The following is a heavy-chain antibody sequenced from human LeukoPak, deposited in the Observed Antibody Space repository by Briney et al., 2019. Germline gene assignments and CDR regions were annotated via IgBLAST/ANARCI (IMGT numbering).Heavy chain of an antibody. J-gene: IGHJ6*02. CDR1: GISVSSYA. V-gene: IGHV3-30*04. D-gene: IGHD6-19*01. Sequence: GGSLRLSCAVSGISVSSYAVHWVRQAPGKGLEWVAVMPQDGGNEHYADSVKGRFTISRDMSKNTVFLLMNSLRGEDTAVYYCARAGSSGSYYMYYGMDVWGQGTTVVVSS. CDR3: ARAGSSGSYYMYYGMDV. CDR2: MPQDGGNE.